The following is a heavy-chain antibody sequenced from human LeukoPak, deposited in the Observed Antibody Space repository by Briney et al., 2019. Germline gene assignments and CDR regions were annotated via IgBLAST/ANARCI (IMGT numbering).Heavy chain of an antibody. CDR1: GYTFIDYY. D-gene: IGHD3-10*01. CDR3: ARIRYYYGSGSYSLGY. V-gene: IGHV1-2*02. CDR2: INPNSGGT. Sequence: ASVKVSCKASGYTFIDYYIHWVRQAPGQGLELMGWINPNSGGTNYGQKFQGRVTMTRDTSISTAYMELSRLISDETAVYYCARIRYYYGSGSYSLGYWGQGTLVTVSS. J-gene: IGHJ4*02.